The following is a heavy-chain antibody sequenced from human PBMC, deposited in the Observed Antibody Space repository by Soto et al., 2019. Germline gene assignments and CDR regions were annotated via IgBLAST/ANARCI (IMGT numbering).Heavy chain of an antibody. CDR2: ISDDGSTA. CDR1: GFTFSSYW. J-gene: IGHJ4*02. V-gene: IGHV3-74*01. D-gene: IGHD1-1*01. Sequence: GGSLRLSCAVSGFTFSSYWMHWVRQVPGKGLTWVSRISDDGSTATYADSVKGRFVISRDNAKNSLYLEMNTLRVDDSGLYYCARGPRVSSTGTGAHWGRGTLVTVSS. CDR3: ARGPRVSSTGTGAH.